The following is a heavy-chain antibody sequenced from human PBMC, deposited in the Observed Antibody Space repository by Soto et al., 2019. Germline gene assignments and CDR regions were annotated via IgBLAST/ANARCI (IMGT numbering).Heavy chain of an antibody. D-gene: IGHD3-16*01. V-gene: IGHV3-15*01. CDR1: GISVSNVW. Sequence: PGCSLRLSGAAAGISVSNVWLTWIRQAPGKGLEWVGRIKSKADGSTKEYGTPVKDRFIISSDDSKNTVDLQMHALRTEDTAFYYCATPRPGSHVYSFWGHGALVTVSS. CDR2: IKSKADGSTK. CDR3: ATPRPGSHVYSF. J-gene: IGHJ4*01.